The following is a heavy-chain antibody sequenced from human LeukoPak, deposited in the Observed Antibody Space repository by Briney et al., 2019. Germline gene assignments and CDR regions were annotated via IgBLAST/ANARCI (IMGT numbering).Heavy chain of an antibody. CDR2: SAASGGNI. D-gene: IGHD6-13*01. J-gene: IGHJ4*02. V-gene: IGHV3-23*01. Sequence: PGGSLRLSCVASGFSFSNYAMTWVRQAPGKGLQWVSSSAASGGNIFYADSVKGRFTISRDNSKNTLYLQMNSLRAEDTAVYYCAKGPGVGQQLVLWGQGTLVTVSS. CDR3: AKGPGVGQQLVL. CDR1: GFSFSNYA.